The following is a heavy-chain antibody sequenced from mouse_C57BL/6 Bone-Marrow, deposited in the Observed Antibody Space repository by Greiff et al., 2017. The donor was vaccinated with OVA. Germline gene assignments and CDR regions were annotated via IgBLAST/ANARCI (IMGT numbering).Heavy chain of an antibody. CDR3: ARDYYGLYYFDY. CDR1: GFTFSSYA. Sequence: EVMLVESGGGLVKPGGSLKLSCAASGFTFSSYAMSWVRQTPEKRLEWVATISDGGSYTYYPDNVKGRFTIARDNAKNNLYLQMSHLKSEDTAMYYCARDYYGLYYFDYWGQGTTLTVSS. CDR2: ISDGGSYT. D-gene: IGHD1-1*01. J-gene: IGHJ2*01. V-gene: IGHV5-4*01.